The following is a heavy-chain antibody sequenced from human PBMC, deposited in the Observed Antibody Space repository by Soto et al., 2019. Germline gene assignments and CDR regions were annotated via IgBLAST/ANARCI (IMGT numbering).Heavy chain of an antibody. D-gene: IGHD6-6*01. J-gene: IGHJ3*02. V-gene: IGHV3-21*01. CDR1: GFTFSSYS. CDR2: ISSSSSYI. CDR3: ANYKPPVEYSSSSAVDAFDI. Sequence: GGSLRLSCAASGFTFSSYSMNWVRQAPGKGLEWVSSISSSSSYIYYADSVKGRFTISRDNAKNSLYLLMNRLRAEDTDVYYLANYKPPVEYSSSSAVDAFDIWGQGTMVTVSS.